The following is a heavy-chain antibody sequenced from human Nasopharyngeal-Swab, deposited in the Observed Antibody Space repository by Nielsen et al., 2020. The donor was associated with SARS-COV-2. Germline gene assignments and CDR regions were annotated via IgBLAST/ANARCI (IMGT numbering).Heavy chain of an antibody. Sequence: VRQVPGKGLEWMGWISAFNGHTNYAQKFQGRVTMTTDTYTSTAYMELRTLRSDDTAVYYCARGDSGSYSAYWGQGTLVTVSS. D-gene: IGHD1-26*01. J-gene: IGHJ4*02. V-gene: IGHV1-18*01. CDR2: ISAFNGHT. CDR3: ARGDSGSYSAY.